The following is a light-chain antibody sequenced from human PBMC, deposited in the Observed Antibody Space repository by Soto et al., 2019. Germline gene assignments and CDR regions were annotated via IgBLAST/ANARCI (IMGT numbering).Light chain of an antibody. Sequence: QSVLTQPPSASGSPGQSVTISCTGTSSDVGAYDYVSWYQQHPGKAPKLMIYEVSQWPSGVPDRFSGSKSGNTASLTISGLQAEDEGDYYCSSFAGINNLLFGGGTKVTVL. V-gene: IGLV2-8*01. CDR3: SSFAGINNLL. J-gene: IGLJ2*01. CDR1: SSDVGAYDY. CDR2: EVS.